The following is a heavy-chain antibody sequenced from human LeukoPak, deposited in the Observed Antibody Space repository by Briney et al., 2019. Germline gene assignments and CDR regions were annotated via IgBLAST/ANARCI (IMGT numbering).Heavy chain of an antibody. CDR1: GGSISRHY. V-gene: IGHV4-59*11. J-gene: IGHJ4*02. Sequence: PSETLSLTCTVSGGSISRHYWSWIRQPPGKGLEWTGYIYYSGSTNYNPSLKSRVTISVDTSKNQFSLKLSSVTAADTAVYYCARKTPYYYDSSGYYGNSFDYWGQGTLVTVSS. D-gene: IGHD3-22*01. CDR2: IYYSGST. CDR3: ARKTPYYYDSSGYYGNSFDY.